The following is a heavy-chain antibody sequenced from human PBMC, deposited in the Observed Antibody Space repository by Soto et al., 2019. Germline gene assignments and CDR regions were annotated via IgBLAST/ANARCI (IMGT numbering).Heavy chain of an antibody. CDR2: MNPNSGNT. CDR1: GYTFTSYD. CDR3: ARERTGTTSMDV. V-gene: IGHV1-8*01. J-gene: IGHJ6*02. Sequence: QVQLVQSGAEVKKPGASVKVSCKASGYTFTSYDINWLRQATGQGLEGMGWMNPNSGNTGYAQKFQGRVTMTRNTSISTAYMELSSLRSEDTAVYYCARERTGTTSMDVWGQGTTVTVSS. D-gene: IGHD1-1*01.